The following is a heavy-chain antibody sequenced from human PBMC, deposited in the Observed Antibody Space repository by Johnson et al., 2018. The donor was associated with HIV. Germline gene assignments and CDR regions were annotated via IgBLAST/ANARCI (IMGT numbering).Heavy chain of an antibody. CDR1: GFTFDDYA. V-gene: IGHV3-9*01. Sequence: VQLVESGGGLVQPGRSLRLSCAASGFTFDDYAMHWVRQAPGKGLEWVSGISWNSGALGYADSVKGRFTISRDNAKNSLYLQMDSLRDEDTALYYCTRDRYGVGVSWGQGTMVTVSS. CDR3: TRDRYGVGVS. D-gene: IGHD4-17*01. CDR2: ISWNSGAL. J-gene: IGHJ3*01.